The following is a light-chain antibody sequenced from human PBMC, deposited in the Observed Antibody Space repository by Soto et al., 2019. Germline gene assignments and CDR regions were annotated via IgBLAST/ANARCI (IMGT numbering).Light chain of an antibody. CDR3: AAWDDSLSGVV. J-gene: IGLJ2*01. CDR1: SSNIGSNY. CDR2: RNN. Sequence: SVRTQPPSASGTPGQRVTISCSGSSSNIGSNYVYWYQQIPGTAPKLLISRNNQRPSGVPDRSSGSKSGTSASLAISGLRSEDEAHYYCAAWDDSLSGVVFGGGTKVTVL. V-gene: IGLV1-47*01.